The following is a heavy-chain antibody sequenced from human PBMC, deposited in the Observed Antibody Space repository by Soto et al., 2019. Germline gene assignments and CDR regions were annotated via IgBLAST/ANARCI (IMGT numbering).Heavy chain of an antibody. CDR1: GGSISSGGYY. J-gene: IGHJ5*02. CDR3: ARGHLLIVGATHWFDP. D-gene: IGHD1-26*01. Sequence: SETLSLTCTVAGGSISSGGYYWSWIRQHPGKGLEWIGYIYYSGSTYYNPSLKSRVTMTRDTSISTAYMELSRLRSDDTAVYYCARGHLLIVGATHWFDPWGQGSLVTVSS. CDR2: IYYSGST. V-gene: IGHV4-31*03.